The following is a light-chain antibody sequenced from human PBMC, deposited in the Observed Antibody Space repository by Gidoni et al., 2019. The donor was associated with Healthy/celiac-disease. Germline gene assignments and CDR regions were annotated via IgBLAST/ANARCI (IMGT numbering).Light chain of an antibody. CDR1: QSISSW. V-gene: IGKV1-5*01. CDR3: QQYNSYWT. J-gene: IGKJ1*01. Sequence: DIQMTQSPSTLSASVGDRVTITCRASQSISSWLAWYQQKPGKDPKLLIYDASSLESGVPSRFSGSGSGTEFTLTISSLQPDDFATYYCQQYNSYWTFGQXTKVEIK. CDR2: DAS.